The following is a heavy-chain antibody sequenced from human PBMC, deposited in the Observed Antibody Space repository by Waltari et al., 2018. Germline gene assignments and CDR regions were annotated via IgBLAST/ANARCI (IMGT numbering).Heavy chain of an antibody. D-gene: IGHD6-6*01. CDR2: IIPIVGTA. CDR1: GGTFSSYA. V-gene: IGHV1-69*01. J-gene: IGHJ6*02. Sequence: QVQLVQSGAEVKKPGSSVKVSCKASGGTFSSYAISWVRQAPGQGLEWMGGIIPIVGTANYAQKFQGRVTSTADESTSTAYMELSSLRSEDTAVYYCARPTSIAARWAYYYYGMDVWGQGTTVTVSS. CDR3: ARPTSIAARWAYYYYGMDV.